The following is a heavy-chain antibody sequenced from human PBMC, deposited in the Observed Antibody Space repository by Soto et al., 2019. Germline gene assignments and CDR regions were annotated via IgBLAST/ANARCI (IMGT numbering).Heavy chain of an antibody. CDR2: IYHSGST. CDR3: AAGGGLPRYY. CDR1: GGSISSGGYS. Sequence: PSETLSVTWAVSGGSISSGGYSWSWIRQPPGKGLEWIGYIYHSGSTYYNPSLKSRVTISVDRSKNQFSLKLSSVTAADTAVYYCAAGGGLPRYYWGQGTLVTVSS. J-gene: IGHJ4*02. D-gene: IGHD5-12*01. V-gene: IGHV4-30-2*01.